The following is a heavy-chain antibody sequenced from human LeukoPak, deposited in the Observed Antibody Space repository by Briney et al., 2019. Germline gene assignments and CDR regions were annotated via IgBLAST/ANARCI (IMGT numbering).Heavy chain of an antibody. CDR1: GLTFSNYW. Sequence: PGGSLRLSCAASGLTFSNYWMSWVRQAPGKGLEWVANIKQDGSEKYYVDSVKGRFIISRDNAKNSLYVEMNSLRAEDTAVYYCARVRGGLSSSWYGVFDYWGQGTLVTVSS. D-gene: IGHD6-13*01. J-gene: IGHJ4*02. CDR3: ARVRGGLSSSWYGVFDY. CDR2: IKQDGSEK. V-gene: IGHV3-7*03.